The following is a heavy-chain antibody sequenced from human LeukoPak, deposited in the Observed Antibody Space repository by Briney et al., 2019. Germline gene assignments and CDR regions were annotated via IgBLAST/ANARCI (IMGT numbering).Heavy chain of an antibody. CDR3: AVTYYDFWSGYPDY. V-gene: IGHV3-23*01. D-gene: IGHD3-3*01. J-gene: IGHJ4*02. CDR1: GFTFSSYA. CDR2: ISGSGGST. Sequence: GGSLRLSCAASGFTFSSYAMSWVRQAPGKGLEWVSAISGSGGSTYYADSVKGRFTISRDNSENTLYLQMNSLRAEDTAVYYCAVTYYDFWSGYPDYWGQGTLVTVSS.